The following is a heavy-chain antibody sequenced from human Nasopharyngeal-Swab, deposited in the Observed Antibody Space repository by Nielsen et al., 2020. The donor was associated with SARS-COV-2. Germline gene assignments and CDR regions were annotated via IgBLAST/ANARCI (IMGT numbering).Heavy chain of an antibody. CDR2: IYYSGST. CDR3: ARAYDYVWGSYRYKLDAFDI. J-gene: IGHJ3*02. V-gene: IGHV4-59*13. Sequence: SETLSLTCTVSGGSISSYYWSWIRQPPGKGLEWIGYIYYSGSTNYNPSLKSRVTISVDTSKNQFSLKLSSVTAADTAVYYCARAYDYVWGSYRYKLDAFDIWGKGTMVTVSS. D-gene: IGHD3-16*02. CDR1: GGSISSYY.